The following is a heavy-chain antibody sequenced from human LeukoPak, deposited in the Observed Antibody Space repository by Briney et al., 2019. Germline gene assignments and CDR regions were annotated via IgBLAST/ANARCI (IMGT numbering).Heavy chain of an antibody. V-gene: IGHV3-30*01. CDR2: ISYDGSNK. CDR1: GFTFSSYA. D-gene: IGHD2-2*01. J-gene: IGHJ5*02. CDR3: ARAPGYCSSTSCSVNWFDP. Sequence: PGRSLRLSCAASGFTFSSYAMHWVRQAPGKGLEWVAVISYDGSNKYYADSVKGRFTISRDNSKNTLYLQMNSLRAEDTAVYYCARAPGYCSSTSCSVNWFDPWGQGTLVTVSS.